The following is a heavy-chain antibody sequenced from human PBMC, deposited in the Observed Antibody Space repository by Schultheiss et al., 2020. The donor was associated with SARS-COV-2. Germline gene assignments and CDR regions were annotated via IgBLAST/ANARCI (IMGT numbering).Heavy chain of an antibody. CDR3: ARARGVRDAFDI. Sequence: GESLKISCAASGFTVSSNYMSWVRQAPGKGLERVSVFYTCGTTFNADSVKGRFTISRDDAKNSLYLQMNSLRAEDTAVYYCARARGVRDAFDIWGQGTMVTVSS. V-gene: IGHV3-66*01. D-gene: IGHD3-10*01. CDR2: FYTCGTT. J-gene: IGHJ3*02. CDR1: GFTVSSNY.